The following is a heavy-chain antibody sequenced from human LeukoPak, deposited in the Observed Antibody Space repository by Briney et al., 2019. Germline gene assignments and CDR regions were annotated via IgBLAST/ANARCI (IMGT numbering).Heavy chain of an antibody. CDR3: AKSAQYSSAWFTGCFDY. CDR2: INPNSGDT. V-gene: IGHV1-2*02. J-gene: IGHJ4*02. CDR1: GYTFSDYY. Sequence: ASVKVSCKASGYTFSDYYMHWVRQAPGQGLEWMGWINPNSGDTHYAQMFQGRVTMTRDTSMNAAYMELRRVRSDDTAVYYCAKSAQYSSAWFTGCFDYWGQGSLVTVSS. D-gene: IGHD4-11*01.